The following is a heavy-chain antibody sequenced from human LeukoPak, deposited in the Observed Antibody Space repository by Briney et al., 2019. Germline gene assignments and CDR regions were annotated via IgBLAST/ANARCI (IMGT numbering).Heavy chain of an antibody. D-gene: IGHD3-16*01. CDR1: GGSISSSSYY. CDR3: ARHRLGFAYY. Sequence: PSETLSLTCTVSGGSISSSSYYWGWIRQPPGKGLEWIGSIYYSGSTYYNPSLKSRVTISVDTSKNQFSLKLSSVTAADTAVYYCARHRLGFAYYWGQGTLVTVSS. CDR2: IYYSGST. V-gene: IGHV4-39*01. J-gene: IGHJ4*02.